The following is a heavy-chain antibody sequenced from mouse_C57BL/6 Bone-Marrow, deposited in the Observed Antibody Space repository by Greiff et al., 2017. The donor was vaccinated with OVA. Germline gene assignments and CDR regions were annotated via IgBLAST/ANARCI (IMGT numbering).Heavy chain of an antibody. CDR3: AIEIEKYYCSPWFAY. CDR1: GYTFTSYW. CDR2: IYPGSGST. J-gene: IGHJ3*01. V-gene: IGHV1-55*01. Sequence: VQLQQPGAELVKPGASVKMSCKASGYTFTSYWITWVKQRPGQGLEWIGDIYPGSGSTNYNEKFKSKATLTVDTSSSTAYMQLSSLTSEDSAVYYCAIEIEKYYCSPWFAYWGQGTLVTVSA. D-gene: IGHD1-1*01.